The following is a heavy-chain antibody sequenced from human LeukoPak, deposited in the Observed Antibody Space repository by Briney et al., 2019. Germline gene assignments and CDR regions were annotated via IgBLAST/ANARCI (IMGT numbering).Heavy chain of an antibody. CDR1: EYTFTSYD. Sequence: GASVKVSCKASEYTFTSYDINWVRQATGQGLEWMGWMYPNSGNTGYAQKFQGRVTMTRNTSISTAYMELSSLRSEDTAVYYCARGGYHDSSGYHYNNDYWGQGTLVTVSS. J-gene: IGHJ4*02. CDR2: MYPNSGNT. D-gene: IGHD3-22*01. V-gene: IGHV1-8*01. CDR3: ARGGYHDSSGYHYNNDY.